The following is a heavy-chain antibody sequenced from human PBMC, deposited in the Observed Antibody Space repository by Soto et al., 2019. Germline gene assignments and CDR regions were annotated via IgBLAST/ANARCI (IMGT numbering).Heavy chain of an antibody. CDR1: GYTFTSYA. CDR2: INAGNGNT. CDR3: ARDLSPTRYCSGGSCYLGLGY. J-gene: IGHJ4*02. Sequence: ASVKVSCKGSGYTFTSYAMDWVRQAPGQRLEWMGWINAGNGNTKYSQKFQGRVTITRDTSASTAYMELSSLRSEDTAVYYCARDLSPTRYCSGGSCYLGLGYWGQGTLVTVSS. V-gene: IGHV1-3*01. D-gene: IGHD2-15*01.